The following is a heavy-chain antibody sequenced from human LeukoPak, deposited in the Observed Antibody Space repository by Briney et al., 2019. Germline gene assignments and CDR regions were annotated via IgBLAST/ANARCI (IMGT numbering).Heavy chain of an antibody. CDR2: INANTGHP. D-gene: IGHD5-12*01. Sequence: GASVKVSCKASGYTFTTHSINWLRQAPGQGLEWMGWINANTGHPTYAQGFTGRFFFSLDTSVSTAYLKISSLKADDTAVYYCARDASTINFDYWGQGTLVTVSS. V-gene: IGHV7-4-1*02. CDR3: ARDASTINFDY. J-gene: IGHJ4*02. CDR1: GYTFTTHS.